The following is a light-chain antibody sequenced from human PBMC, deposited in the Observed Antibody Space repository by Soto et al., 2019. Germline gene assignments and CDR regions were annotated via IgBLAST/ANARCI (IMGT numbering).Light chain of an antibody. J-gene: IGKJ1*01. CDR2: KAS. Sequence: DIQMTQSPSSVSASVGDRVTITCRASQGINSYLAWYQQKPGKAPKLLIYKASTLKSGVPSRFSGSGSGTEFTLTISSLQPDDFAAYYCQHYNSYSEAFGQGTKVDIK. CDR3: QHYNSYSEA. V-gene: IGKV1-5*03. CDR1: QGINSY.